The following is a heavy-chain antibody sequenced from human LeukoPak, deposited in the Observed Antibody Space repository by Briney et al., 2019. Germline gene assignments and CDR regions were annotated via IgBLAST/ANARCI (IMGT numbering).Heavy chain of an antibody. CDR2: INPGDSDT. J-gene: IGHJ4*02. Sequence: NHGESLKISCKGSGYSFTSYWIGWVRQMPGKGLEWLGIINPGDSDTRYSPSFQGQVTISADKSINTAYLQWSSLKASDTAMYYCTRHLRGTETYPIDYWGQGTLVTVSS. CDR3: TRHLRGTETYPIDY. D-gene: IGHD4-17*01. V-gene: IGHV5-51*01. CDR1: GYSFTSYW.